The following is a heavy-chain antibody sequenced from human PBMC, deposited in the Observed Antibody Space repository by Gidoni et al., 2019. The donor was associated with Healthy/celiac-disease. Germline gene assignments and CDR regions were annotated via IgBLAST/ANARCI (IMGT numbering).Heavy chain of an antibody. D-gene: IGHD1-26*01. CDR3: ARDWETLRGNYLDY. V-gene: IGHV3-21*01. J-gene: IGHJ4*02. Sequence: EVQLVESGGGLVKPGGALRLSCAASGFTVSRYRLNWVRQAAGKGLEWVTSINSISSYRYYAASVKGRFTISRDNAKNSLYLQMNSLRAEDTAVYYCARDWETLRGNYLDYWGQGTLVTVSS. CDR2: INSISSYR. CDR1: GFTVSRYR.